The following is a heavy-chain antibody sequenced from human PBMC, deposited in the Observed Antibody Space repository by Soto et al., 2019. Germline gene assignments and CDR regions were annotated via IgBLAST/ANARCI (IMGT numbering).Heavy chain of an antibody. CDR3: ARVAPYCSTTNCYIDS. CDR2: IGGTGTGFNT. V-gene: IGHV3-23*01. Sequence: EVQLLESGGSLVRPGGTLRLSCAASGFTFSSYPMKWVRQGPGKGLDWVSTIGGTGTGFNTDYVDSVKGRFVISRDNSKNTVYLQMNSMRAEDTALYYCARVAPYCSTTNCYIDSWGQGTLVTVSS. D-gene: IGHD2-2*01. J-gene: IGHJ4*02. CDR1: GFTFSSYP.